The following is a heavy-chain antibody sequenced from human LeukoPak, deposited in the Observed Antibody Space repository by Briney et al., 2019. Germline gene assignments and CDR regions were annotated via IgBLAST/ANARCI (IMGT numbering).Heavy chain of an antibody. V-gene: IGHV4-34*01. J-gene: IGHJ4*02. D-gene: IGHD3-3*01. Sequence: SETLSLTCAVYGGSFSGYYWSWIRQPPGKGLEWIGEINHSGSTNYNPSLKSRVTISVDTSKNQFSLKLSSVTAADTAVYYCARGRITIFGVVYYFDYWGQGTLVTVSS. CDR3: ARGRITIFGVVYYFDY. CDR2: INHSGST. CDR1: GGSFSGYY.